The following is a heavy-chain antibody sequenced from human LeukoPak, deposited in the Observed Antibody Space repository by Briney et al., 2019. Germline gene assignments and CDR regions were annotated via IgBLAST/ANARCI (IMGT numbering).Heavy chain of an antibody. J-gene: IGHJ4*02. CDR1: GGSIRNFY. D-gene: IGHD1-26*01. CDR3: ASGSYWLDY. CDR2: IYYSEAT. V-gene: IGHV4-59*01. Sequence: SETLSLTCTVSGGSIRNFYWSWIRQPPGKELEWIGYIYYSEATKYNPSLKSRVTMSGDTSKNHFSLKLRSVTAADTAVYYCASGSYWLDYWGQGTLVTVSS.